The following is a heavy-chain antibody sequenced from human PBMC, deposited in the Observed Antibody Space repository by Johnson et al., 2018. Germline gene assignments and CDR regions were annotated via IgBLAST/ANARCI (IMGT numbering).Heavy chain of an antibody. CDR2: VNLGDGGT. J-gene: IGHJ4*02. CDR1: GYTFTGHY. Sequence: QVQLVQSGGGVVQPGDSVRVSCMASGYTFTGHYMHWVRQAPGQGLEWMGVVNLGDGGTSYAQKFRVRVSMTRDTSTSTVYMDLNSLQSEDTAIYYRGGEPSGRCGYDAGGQGTLVTVSS. V-gene: IGHV1-46*01. CDR3: GGEPSGRCGYDA. D-gene: IGHD5-12*01.